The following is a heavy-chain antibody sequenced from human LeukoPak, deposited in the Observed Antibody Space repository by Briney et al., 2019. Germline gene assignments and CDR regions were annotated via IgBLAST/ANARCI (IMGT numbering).Heavy chain of an antibody. Sequence: GGSLRLSCAASGFTFSSYVMSWVRQAPGKGLEWVSAISGSGSSTYYADSVKGRFTISRDISKNTLYLQMSSLRAEDTAVYYCAKIGVATPHYYFDYWGQGTLATVSS. V-gene: IGHV3-23*01. J-gene: IGHJ4*02. CDR1: GFTFSSYV. D-gene: IGHD2-15*01. CDR2: ISGSGSST. CDR3: AKIGVATPHYYFDY.